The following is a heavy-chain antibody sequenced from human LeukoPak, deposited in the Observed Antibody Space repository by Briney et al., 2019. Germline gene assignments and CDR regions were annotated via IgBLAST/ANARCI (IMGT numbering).Heavy chain of an antibody. CDR2: IYSGGST. V-gene: IGHV3-66*02. Sequence: GGSLRLSCAASGFTVSSNYMSWVRQAPGKGLEWVSVIYSGGSTYYADSVKGRFTISRDNSKNTLYLQMNSLRAADTDLYYCARLVAGPNWFDPWGQGTLVTVSS. CDR1: GFTVSSNY. J-gene: IGHJ5*02. D-gene: IGHD6-19*01. CDR3: ARLVAGPNWFDP.